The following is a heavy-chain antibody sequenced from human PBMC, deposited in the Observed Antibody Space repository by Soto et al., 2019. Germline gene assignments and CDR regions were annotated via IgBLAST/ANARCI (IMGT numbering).Heavy chain of an antibody. J-gene: IGHJ4*02. CDR2: ISSSSSYT. CDR1: GFTFSDYY. D-gene: IGHD5-12*01. V-gene: IGHV3-11*05. Sequence: QVQLVESGGGLVKPGGSLRLSCVASGFTFSDYYMSWIRQAPGKGLEGVSYISSSSSYTNYADSVKGRFTISRDNAKNSLYLQMNSLRAEDTAVYYCARDHHRYSGYDYVDYWGQGTLVTVSS. CDR3: ARDHHRYSGYDYVDY.